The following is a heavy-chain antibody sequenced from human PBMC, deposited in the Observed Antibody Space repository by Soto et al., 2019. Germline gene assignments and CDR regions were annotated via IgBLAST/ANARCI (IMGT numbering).Heavy chain of an antibody. CDR2: IYYSGST. V-gene: IGHV4-59*01. CDR1: GGSISSYY. Sequence: SETLSLTCTVSGGSISSYYWSWIRQPPGKGLEWIGYIYYSGSTNYNPSLKSRVTISVDTSKNQFSLKLSSVTAADTAVYYCARDDCSSTSCYLVWGQGTLVTVSS. D-gene: IGHD2-2*01. J-gene: IGHJ4*02. CDR3: ARDDCSSTSCYLV.